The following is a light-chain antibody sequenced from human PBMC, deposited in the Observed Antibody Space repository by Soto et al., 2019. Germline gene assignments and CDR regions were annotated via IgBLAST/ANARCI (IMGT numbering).Light chain of an antibody. J-gene: IGKJ3*01. CDR3: QQYNNWPLT. CDR1: QSVSSN. CDR2: GAS. V-gene: IGKV3-15*01. Sequence: EIVMTQSPATLSASPGERATLSCRASQSVSSNLAWYQQKPGQAPRLLIYGASTRATGIPARFSGSGSGTEFTLTISSLQSEDFAVYYCQQYNNWPLTFGPGTKVDIK.